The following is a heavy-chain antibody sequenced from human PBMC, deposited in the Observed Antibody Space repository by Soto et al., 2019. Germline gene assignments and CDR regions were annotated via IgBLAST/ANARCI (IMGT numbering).Heavy chain of an antibody. Sequence: PWGSLILSCASSVFTFSSYAMSWVRQAPGKGLDLVSAISGSGGSTYYADSVKGRFTISRDNSKNTLYLQMNSLRAEDTAVYYCAKDRARGAIVVVTAKTYNWFDPWGQGTMVTVSS. J-gene: IGHJ5*02. CDR3: AKDRARGAIVVVTAKTYNWFDP. CDR1: VFTFSSYA. CDR2: ISGSGGST. D-gene: IGHD2-21*02. V-gene: IGHV3-23*01.